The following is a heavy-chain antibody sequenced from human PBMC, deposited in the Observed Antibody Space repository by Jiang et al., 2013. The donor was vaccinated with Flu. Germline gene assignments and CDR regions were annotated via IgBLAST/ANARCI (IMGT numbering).Heavy chain of an antibody. Sequence: SGSGLVKPSETLSLTCSVSGGSIGSGGNYWGWIRQPPGKGLEWIGGIYDNGNTYCSPSLKSRVTMSLDKSKNQFSLKLKSVTAADTAVYYCARHDYLPWYFESWGQGTLVTVSA. CDR2: IYDNGNT. V-gene: IGHV4-39*01. CDR3: ARHDYLPWYFES. J-gene: IGHJ4*02. D-gene: IGHD4-11*01. CDR1: GGSIGSGGNY.